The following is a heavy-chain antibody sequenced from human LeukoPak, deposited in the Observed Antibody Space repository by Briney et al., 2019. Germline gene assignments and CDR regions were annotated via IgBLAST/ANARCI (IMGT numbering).Heavy chain of an antibody. D-gene: IGHD4-23*01. Sequence: SETLSLTCTVSGGSISSSSYYWGWIRQPPGKGLEWIGSIYYSGSTYYNPSLKSRVTISVDRSKNQFSLKLSSVTAADTAVYYCARDRDYGGNGDAFDIWGQGTMVTVSS. CDR3: ARDRDYGGNGDAFDI. V-gene: IGHV4-39*07. J-gene: IGHJ3*02. CDR1: GGSISSSSYY. CDR2: IYYSGST.